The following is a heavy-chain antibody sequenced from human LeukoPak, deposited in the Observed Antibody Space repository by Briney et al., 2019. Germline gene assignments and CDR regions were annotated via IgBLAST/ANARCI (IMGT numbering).Heavy chain of an antibody. D-gene: IGHD6-13*01. J-gene: IGHJ6*03. CDR3: ARVGAAAGVGLYYYYYYYMDV. Sequence: GGSLRLSCAASGFTFSSYSMNWVRQAPGKGLEWVSSISSSSSYIYYADSVKGRFTISRDNAKNSLYLQMNSLRAEDTAVYYCARVGAAAGVGLYYYYYYYMDVWGKGTTVTVSS. CDR2: ISSSSSYI. CDR1: GFTFSSYS. V-gene: IGHV3-21*01.